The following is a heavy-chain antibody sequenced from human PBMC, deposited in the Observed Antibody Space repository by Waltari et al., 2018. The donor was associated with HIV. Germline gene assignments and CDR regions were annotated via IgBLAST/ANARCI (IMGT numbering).Heavy chain of an antibody. CDR3: ARDSAPGLAVDDDDGEFFYYGLDV. J-gene: IGHJ6*01. Sequence: QVHLEQWGTGLLRPSETLSLTCAVYGGDFSGYYSSWIRQSPGRGLEWIGEVNPVGRTNYSPSLKGRVTVSVDTSKNQFSLTMRSVTAADTAVYYCARDSAPGLAVDDDDGEFFYYGLDVWGQGTTVTVSS. V-gene: IGHV4-34*01. CDR1: GGDFSGYY. D-gene: IGHD6-19*01. CDR2: VNPVGRT.